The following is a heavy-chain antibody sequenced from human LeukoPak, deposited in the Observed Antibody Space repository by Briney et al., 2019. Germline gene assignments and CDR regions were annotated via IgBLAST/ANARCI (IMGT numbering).Heavy chain of an antibody. CDR3: AKGYGGATTVDY. V-gene: IGHV3-30*02. CDR1: GFTFSSYG. CDR2: IRYDGSNK. Sequence: GGTLRLSCAASGFTFSSYGMHWVRQAPGKGLEWVAFIRYDGSNKYYADSVKGRFTISRDNSKNTLYLQMNSLRAEDTAVYYCAKGYGGATTVDYWGQGTLVTVSS. D-gene: IGHD1-26*01. J-gene: IGHJ4*02.